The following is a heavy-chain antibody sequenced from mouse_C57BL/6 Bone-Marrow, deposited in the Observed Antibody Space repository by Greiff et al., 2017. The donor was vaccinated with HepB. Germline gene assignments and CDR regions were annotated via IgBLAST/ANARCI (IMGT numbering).Heavy chain of an antibody. CDR2: ISDGGSYT. J-gene: IGHJ1*03. V-gene: IGHV5-4*01. CDR1: GFTFSSYA. Sequence: EVQLVESGGGLVKPGGSLKLSCAASGFTFSSYAMSWVRQTPEKRLEWVATISDGGSYTYYPDNVKGRFTISRDNAKNNLYLQMSHLKSEDTAMDYWARELWYCGSSSYWYFDVWGTETTVTVSS. CDR3: ARELWYCGSSSYWYFDV. D-gene: IGHD1-1*01.